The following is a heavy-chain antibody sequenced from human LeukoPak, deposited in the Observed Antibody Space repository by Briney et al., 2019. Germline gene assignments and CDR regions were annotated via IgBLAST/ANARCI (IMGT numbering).Heavy chain of an antibody. V-gene: IGHV3-23*01. CDR2: ISGSGGTT. Sequence: GGSLRLSCAASGFTFSSYAMSWVRQTPGKGLEWVSVISGSGGTTYYADSVKGRFAISRDNSKNTLYLQMNSLRVEDTALYYCGKSRGSTVTREAFDYWGQGTLVSVSS. CDR1: GFTFSSYA. D-gene: IGHD4-17*01. J-gene: IGHJ4*02. CDR3: GKSRGSTVTREAFDY.